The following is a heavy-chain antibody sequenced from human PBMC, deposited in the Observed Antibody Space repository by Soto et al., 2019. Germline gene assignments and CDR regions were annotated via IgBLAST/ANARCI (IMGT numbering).Heavy chain of an antibody. J-gene: IGHJ6*02. CDR3: ARDGRFLEGFSMDV. V-gene: IGHV1-69*01. CDR2: TIPIFGTA. Sequence: QVQLVQSGAEVKKPGSSVKVSCKASGGTFSSYAISWVRQAPGQGLEWMGGTIPIFGTANYAQKFQGRVTITADESTSTAYMELSSLRSEDTAVYYCARDGRFLEGFSMDVWGQGTTVTVSS. D-gene: IGHD3-3*01. CDR1: GGTFSSYA.